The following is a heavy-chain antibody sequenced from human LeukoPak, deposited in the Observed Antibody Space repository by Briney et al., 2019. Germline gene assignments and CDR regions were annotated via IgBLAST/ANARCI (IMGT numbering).Heavy chain of an antibody. CDR1: GGSISSSSYY. Sequence: PSETLSLTCTVSGGSISSSSYYWGWIRQPPGKGLEWIGSIYYSGSTYYNPSLKSRVTISVDTSKNQFSLKLSSVTAADTAVYYCARDYYYGSGSYYNGNWFDPWGQGTLVTVSS. J-gene: IGHJ5*02. D-gene: IGHD3-10*01. CDR3: ARDYYYGSGSYYNGNWFDP. V-gene: IGHV4-39*02. CDR2: IYYSGST.